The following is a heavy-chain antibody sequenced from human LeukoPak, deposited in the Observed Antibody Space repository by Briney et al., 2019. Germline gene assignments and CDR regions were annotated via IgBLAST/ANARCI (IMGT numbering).Heavy chain of an antibody. D-gene: IGHD5-24*01. CDR1: GGSISSGSYY. CDR3: ARELATMLYYFDY. Sequence: KTSETLSLTCTVSGGSISSGSYYWSWIRQPAGKGLEWIGRIYTSGSTNYNPSLESRVTISVDTSKNQFSLKLSSVTAADTAVYYCARELATMLYYFDYWGQGTLVTVSS. V-gene: IGHV4-61*02. CDR2: IYTSGST. J-gene: IGHJ4*02.